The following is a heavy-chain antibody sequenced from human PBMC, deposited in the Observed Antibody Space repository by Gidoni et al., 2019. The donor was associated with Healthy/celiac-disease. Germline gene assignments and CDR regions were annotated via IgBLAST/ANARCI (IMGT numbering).Heavy chain of an antibody. CDR1: GFTFSNAW. Sequence: EVQLVESGGGLVKPGGSLRISCAAPGFTFSNAWMSWVRQAPGKGLEWVGRIKSKTDGGTTDYAAPVKGRFTISRDDSKNTLYLQMNSLKTEDTAVYYCTTGSYYDSSGYSDYWGQGTLVTVS. CDR3: TTGSYYDSSGYSDY. D-gene: IGHD3-22*01. CDR2: IKSKTDGGTT. V-gene: IGHV3-15*01. J-gene: IGHJ4*02.